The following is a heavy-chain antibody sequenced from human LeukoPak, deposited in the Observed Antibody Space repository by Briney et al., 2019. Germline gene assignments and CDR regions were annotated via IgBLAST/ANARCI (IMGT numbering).Heavy chain of an antibody. D-gene: IGHD2-15*01. Sequence: ASVKVSCKASGYTFTGYYMHWVRRAPGQGLEWMGWINPNSGGTNYAQKFQGRVTMTRDTSISTAYMELSRLRSDGTAVYYCARDRCSGGSCYYWFDPWGQGTLVTVSS. J-gene: IGHJ5*02. CDR2: INPNSGGT. CDR1: GYTFTGYY. V-gene: IGHV1-2*02. CDR3: ARDRCSGGSCYYWFDP.